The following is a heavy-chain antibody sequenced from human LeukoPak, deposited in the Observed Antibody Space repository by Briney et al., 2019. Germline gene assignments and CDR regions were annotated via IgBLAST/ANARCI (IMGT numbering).Heavy chain of an antibody. CDR2: ISSSGSTI. J-gene: IGHJ4*02. CDR1: GFTFSSYE. CDR3: VRDKDWAFDY. Sequence: GGSLRLSCAASGFTFSSYEMNWVRQAPGKGLEWVSYISSSGSTIYYADSVKGRFTISRDKAKNSLYLQMNSLRAEDTAVYYCVRDKDWAFDYWGQGTLITVSS. V-gene: IGHV3-48*03. D-gene: IGHD3-9*01.